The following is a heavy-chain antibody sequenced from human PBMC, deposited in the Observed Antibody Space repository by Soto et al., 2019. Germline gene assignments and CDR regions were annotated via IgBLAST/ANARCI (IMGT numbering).Heavy chain of an antibody. CDR2: IIPVFGAT. CDR3: AASPEWSYALNQVAITTVGFF. J-gene: IGHJ4*02. V-gene: IGHV1-69*01. CDR1: GGTFTKYA. D-gene: IGHD3-22*01. Sequence: QVQLVQSGAEVRKPGSSVKVSCKASGGTFTKYAISWVLQAPGQGLEWLGGIIPVFGATDYAQTFQDRVTITADEATRTVHMELRSLRSEDTAVYFCAASPEWSYALNQVAITTVGFFWGQGALVTVSP.